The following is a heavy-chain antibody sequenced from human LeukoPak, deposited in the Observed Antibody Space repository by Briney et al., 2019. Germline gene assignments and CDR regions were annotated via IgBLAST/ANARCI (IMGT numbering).Heavy chain of an antibody. V-gene: IGHV1-2*02. D-gene: IGHD3-10*01. CDR3: ASELSNKENFDY. CDR2: ISPDSGGT. J-gene: IGHJ4*02. CDR1: GYTFTAYY. Sequence: ASVKVSCKASGYTFTAYYMHWVRQAPGQGLEWMGWISPDSGGTNYAQKFQGRVTMTRDTSITTAYMELYSLRSDDTAVYYCASELSNKENFDYWGQGTLVTVSS.